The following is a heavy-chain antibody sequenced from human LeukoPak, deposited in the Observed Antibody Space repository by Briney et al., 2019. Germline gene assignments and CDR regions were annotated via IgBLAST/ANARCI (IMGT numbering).Heavy chain of an antibody. CDR2: VSKITHRK. CDR3: AKDWALGDTGGGAFDI. CDR1: GFTFSSYS. J-gene: IGHJ3*02. V-gene: IGHV3-23*01. D-gene: IGHD3-16*01. Sequence: GGSLRLSCAASGFTFSSYSMNWVRRAPGKGLEWVSYVSKITHRKLYADSVKGRFIISRDNSKNTLYLQMNSLRAEDTALYYCAKDWALGDTGGGAFDIWGQGTMVTVS.